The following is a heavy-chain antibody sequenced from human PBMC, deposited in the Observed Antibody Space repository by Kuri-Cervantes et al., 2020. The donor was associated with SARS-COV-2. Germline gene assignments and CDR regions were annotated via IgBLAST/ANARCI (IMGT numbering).Heavy chain of an antibody. V-gene: IGHV4-59*01. CDR2: IYYSGST. CDR1: GGSISSYY. Sequence: GSLRLSCTVSGGSISSYYWSWIRQPPGKGLEWFGYIYYSGSTNYNPSLKSRVTISVDTSKNQFSLKLSSVTAADTAVYYCARGITIFGVVMDLGWFDPWGQGTLVTVSS. CDR3: ARGITIFGVVMDLGWFDP. J-gene: IGHJ5*02. D-gene: IGHD3-3*01.